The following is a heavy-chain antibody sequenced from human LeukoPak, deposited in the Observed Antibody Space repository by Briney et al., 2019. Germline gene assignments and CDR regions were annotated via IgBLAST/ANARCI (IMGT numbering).Heavy chain of an antibody. D-gene: IGHD5-18*01. J-gene: IGHJ4*02. CDR1: GFTFSSYA. Sequence: GGSLRLSCAASGFTFSSYAMSWVRQAPGKGLEWVSAISGSGGSTYYADSVKGRFAISRDNVKNSLYLQMNSLRAEDTALYHCAREDTGDYWGQGTLVTVSS. V-gene: IGHV3-23*01. CDR2: ISGSGGST. CDR3: AREDTGDY.